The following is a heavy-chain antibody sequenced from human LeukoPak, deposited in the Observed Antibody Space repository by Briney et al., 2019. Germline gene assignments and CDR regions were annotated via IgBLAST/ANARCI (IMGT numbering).Heavy chain of an antibody. V-gene: IGHV4-59*11. CDR1: GGSITGHY. CDR2: IYYSGTTT. J-gene: IGHJ4*02. CDR3: AKAGDYNDLPY. Sequence: SETLSLTCTVSGGSITGHYWSWVRQSPQKGLEWIGYIYYSGTTTNYNPSLKSRVTMAVDRAKNQFSLKLTDVTAADTAVYYCAKAGDYNDLPYWGQGTLVTDSS. D-gene: IGHD4-17*01.